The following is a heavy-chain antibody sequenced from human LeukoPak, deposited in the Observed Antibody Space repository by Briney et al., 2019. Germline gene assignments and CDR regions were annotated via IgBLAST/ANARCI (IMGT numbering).Heavy chain of an antibody. CDR3: ARLPVVPAAIIYYYYYYMDV. CDR2: ISSSSNTI. D-gene: IGHD2-2*01. CDR1: GFTFSSYS. J-gene: IGHJ6*03. V-gene: IGHV3-48*01. Sequence: GGSLRLSCAASGFTFSSYSMNWVRQAPGKGLEWVSYISSSSNTINYADSVKGRFTISRDNAKNSLYLHMNSLRAEDTAVYSCARLPVVPAAIIYYYYYYMDVWGKGTTVTVSS.